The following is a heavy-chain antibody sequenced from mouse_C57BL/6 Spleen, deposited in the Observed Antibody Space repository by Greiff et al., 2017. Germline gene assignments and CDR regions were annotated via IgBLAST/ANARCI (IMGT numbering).Heavy chain of an antibody. J-gene: IGHJ2*01. CDR1: GFTFSDYG. CDR2: ISSGSSTI. CDR3: ARGTGSGDYFDY. D-gene: IGHD4-1*01. V-gene: IGHV5-17*01. Sequence: EVKVVESGGGLVKPGGSLKLSCAASGFTFSDYGMHWVRQAPEKGLEWVAYISSGSSTIYYADTVKGRFTISRDNAKNTLFLQMTSLRSEDTAMYYCARGTGSGDYFDYWGQGTTLTVSS.